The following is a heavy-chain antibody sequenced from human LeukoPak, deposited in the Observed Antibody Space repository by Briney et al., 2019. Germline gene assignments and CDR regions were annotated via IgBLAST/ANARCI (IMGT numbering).Heavy chain of an antibody. D-gene: IGHD1-26*01. V-gene: IGHV3-23*01. J-gene: IGHJ4*02. CDR1: GFTFSSYA. Sequence: GGSLRLSCVASGFTFSSYAMSWVRQAPGKGLEWVSAISGSGGSTYYADSVKGRFTISRDNSKNTLYLQMNSLRAEDTAVYYCAKDLDEWELALYDYWGQGTLVTVSS. CDR3: AKDLDEWELALYDY. CDR2: ISGSGGST.